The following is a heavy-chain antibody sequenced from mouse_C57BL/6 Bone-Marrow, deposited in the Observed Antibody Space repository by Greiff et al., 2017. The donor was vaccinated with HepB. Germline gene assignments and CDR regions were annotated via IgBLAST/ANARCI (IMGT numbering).Heavy chain of an antibody. Sequence: VQLQQPGAELVKPGASVKLSCKASGYTFTSYWMQWVKQRPGQGLEWIGEIDPSDSYTNYNQKFKGKATLTVDTSSSTAYMQLSSLTSEDSAVYYCAPLLRFFFDYWGQGTTLTVSS. CDR2: IDPSDSYT. CDR1: GYTFTSYW. V-gene: IGHV1-50*01. CDR3: APLLRFFFDY. J-gene: IGHJ2*01. D-gene: IGHD1-1*01.